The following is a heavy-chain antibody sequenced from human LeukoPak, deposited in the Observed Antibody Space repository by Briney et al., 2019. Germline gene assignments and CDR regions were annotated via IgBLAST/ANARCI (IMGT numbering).Heavy chain of an antibody. V-gene: IGHV3-53*01. J-gene: IGHJ4*02. D-gene: IGHD5-18*01. CDR2: ISSGGST. CDR3: ASVYSYGWSDY. Sequence: GGSLRLSCAASGFTVSSDYMSWVRQAPGKGLEWVSLISSGGSTYYADSVKGRFTISRDNSKNTLYLQVNSLRAEDTAVYYCASVYSYGWSDYWGQGTLVTVSS. CDR1: GFTVSSDY.